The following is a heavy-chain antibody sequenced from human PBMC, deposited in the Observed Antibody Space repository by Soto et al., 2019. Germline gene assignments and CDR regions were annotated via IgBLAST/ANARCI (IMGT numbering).Heavy chain of an antibody. J-gene: IGHJ3*02. CDR3: ARLMIVTGSEAFDI. CDR2: ISSSSSTI. CDR1: GFTFRSYS. D-gene: IGHD3-22*01. V-gene: IGHV3-48*02. Sequence: QSGGSLRLSCAASGFTFRSYSMNWVRQAPGKGLEWISYISSSSSTISYGDSVKGRFAISRDNARNSLSLQMNSLRDEDTAVYYCARLMIVTGSEAFDIWGQGTMVTVSS.